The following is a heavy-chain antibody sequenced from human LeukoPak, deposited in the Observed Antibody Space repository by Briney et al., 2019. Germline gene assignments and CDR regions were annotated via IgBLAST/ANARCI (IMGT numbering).Heavy chain of an antibody. CDR2: INYSGNR. CDR3: ARGYDY. D-gene: IGHD3-22*01. J-gene: IGHJ4*02. CDR1: GGSISGSHYY. Sequence: SETLSLTCSVSGGSISGSHYYWAWIRQPPGKGLEWIAIINYSGNRYHNPSLRSRATISVDTSTNQFSLNLNSVTAEETAVYYCARGYDYRGQGTLVTVSS. V-gene: IGHV4-39*01.